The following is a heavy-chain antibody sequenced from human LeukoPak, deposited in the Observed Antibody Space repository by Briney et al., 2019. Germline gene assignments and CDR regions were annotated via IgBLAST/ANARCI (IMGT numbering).Heavy chain of an antibody. Sequence: PGGSLRLSCAASGIIITSYWMSWVRQTPGKGLEWVANIKQDGSEKNYVDSVKGRFTIFRDNARNSLYLQMNSLRAEDTAVYYCAREGSGYINDAFDIWGQGTMVTVSS. V-gene: IGHV3-7*03. CDR3: AREGSGYINDAFDI. CDR2: IKQDGSEK. D-gene: IGHD3-22*01. CDR1: GIIITSYW. J-gene: IGHJ3*02.